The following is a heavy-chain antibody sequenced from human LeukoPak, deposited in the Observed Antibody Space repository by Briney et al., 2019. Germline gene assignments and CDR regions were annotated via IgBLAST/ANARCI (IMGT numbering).Heavy chain of an antibody. Sequence: GESLKISFKGSGCSFTTYWIGWVRQMPGKGLRWLGIIYPDDSDTKYRPSVQGQVTISADKSMNTAYLQWSSLKASDTAMYYCARGIGYSNYVDYDAFDIWGQGTMVTVSS. CDR3: ARGIGYSNYVDYDAFDI. CDR1: GCSFTTYW. V-gene: IGHV5-51*01. CDR2: IYPDDSDT. D-gene: IGHD4-11*01. J-gene: IGHJ3*02.